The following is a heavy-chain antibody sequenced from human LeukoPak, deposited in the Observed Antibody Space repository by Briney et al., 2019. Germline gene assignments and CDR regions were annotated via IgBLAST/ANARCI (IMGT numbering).Heavy chain of an antibody. CDR3: ARAHDNWGIDY. Sequence: ASVKVSCTASGGTFSSYAISRVRQAPGQGLEWMGGIIPIFGTANYAQKFQGRVTITADKSTSTAYMELSSLRSEDTAVYYCARAHDNWGIDYWGQGTLVTVSS. D-gene: IGHD7-27*01. CDR1: GGTFSSYA. CDR2: IIPIFGTA. J-gene: IGHJ4*02. V-gene: IGHV1-69*06.